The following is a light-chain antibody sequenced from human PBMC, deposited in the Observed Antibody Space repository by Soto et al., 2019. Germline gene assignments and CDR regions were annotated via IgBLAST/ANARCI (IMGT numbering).Light chain of an antibody. J-gene: IGKJ1*01. Sequence: EIVLTQSPGTLSLSPGERATLSCRASQSISSNYLAWYQQTPGQAPRLLIYDASSRAAGIPDRFSGSGSGTDFTLTISRLEPEAFGVYYCQQYAGSPRTFGQGTKVEVK. V-gene: IGKV3-20*01. CDR3: QQYAGSPRT. CDR1: QSISSNY. CDR2: DAS.